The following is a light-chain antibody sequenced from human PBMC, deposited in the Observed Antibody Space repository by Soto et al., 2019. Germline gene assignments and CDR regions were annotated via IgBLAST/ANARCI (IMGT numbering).Light chain of an antibody. V-gene: IGLV2-23*01. CDR3: CSYARSSTFV. Sequence: QSALTQPASVSGSPGQSITISCTGTSSDVGSSNLVSWYQHHPGKAPKLMIYEGTKRPSGVSNRFSGSKSGNTASLTISGLQAEDEADYYCCSYARSSTFVFGTGTKLTVL. CDR1: SSDVGSSNL. CDR2: EGT. J-gene: IGLJ1*01.